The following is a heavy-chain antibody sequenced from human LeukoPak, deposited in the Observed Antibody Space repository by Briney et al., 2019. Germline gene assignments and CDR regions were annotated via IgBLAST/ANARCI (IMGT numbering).Heavy chain of an antibody. CDR2: IWYDGSNK. CDR1: GFTFSSYG. V-gene: IGHV3-33*03. J-gene: IGHJ3*02. CDR3: TSRYCTSTNCYSFDI. Sequence: GGSLRLSCAASGFTFSSYGMHWVRQAPGKGLEWVAVIWYDGSNKYYADSVKGRFTISRDNAKNSLYLQMNSLRVEDTAVYYCTSRYCTSTNCYSFDIWAKGQWSPSL. D-gene: IGHD2-2*01.